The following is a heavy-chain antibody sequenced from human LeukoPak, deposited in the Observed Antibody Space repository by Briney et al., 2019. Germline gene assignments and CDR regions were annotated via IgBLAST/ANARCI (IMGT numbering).Heavy chain of an antibody. CDR2: INAGNGNT. V-gene: IGHV1-3*03. Sequence: GASVKVSCKASGYTFTSYTIHWVRQAPGQRLEWMGWINAGNGNTKYSQEFQDRVTITRDTSASTAYMELSSLRSEDMAVYYCARARYETRIWPKSRYDYYHYMDVWGKGTPVTVSS. D-gene: IGHD1-14*01. CDR3: ARARYETRIWPKSRYDYYHYMDV. J-gene: IGHJ6*03. CDR1: GYTFTSYT.